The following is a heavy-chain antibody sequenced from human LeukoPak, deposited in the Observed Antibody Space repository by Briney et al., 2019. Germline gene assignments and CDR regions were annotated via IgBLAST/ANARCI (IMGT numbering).Heavy chain of an antibody. J-gene: IGHJ4*02. Sequence: PGGSLRLSCIASGFTFTHYAMTWVRQALGKGLEWVSDISASGSTIHYADSVKGRFTVSRDNSKNTVFLEMISLRVEGTALYHCAKGHGDWGGNYLDHWGQGAQVTVSS. CDR1: GFTFTHYA. V-gene: IGHV3-23*01. CDR3: AKGHGDWGGNYLDH. D-gene: IGHD4-17*01. CDR2: ISASGSTI.